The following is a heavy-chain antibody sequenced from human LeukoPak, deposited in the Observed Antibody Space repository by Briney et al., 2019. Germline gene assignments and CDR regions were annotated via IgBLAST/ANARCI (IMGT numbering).Heavy chain of an antibody. J-gene: IGHJ6*02. Sequence: GESLRLSCAASGFPVNNNYMSWVRQAPGRGLEWVSVIYAGGSTYYADSVKGRFTVSRDNSKNTLYLQINSLRAEDTAVYYCAKRRAAAPYYYYGMDVWGQGTTVTVSS. CDR2: IYAGGST. V-gene: IGHV3-66*04. CDR3: AKRRAAAPYYYYGMDV. D-gene: IGHD6-13*01. CDR1: GFPVNNNY.